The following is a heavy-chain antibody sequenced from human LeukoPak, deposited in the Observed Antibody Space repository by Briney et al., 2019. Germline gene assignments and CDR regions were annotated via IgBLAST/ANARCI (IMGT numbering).Heavy chain of an antibody. V-gene: IGHV3-30-3*01. D-gene: IGHD5-18*01. J-gene: IGHJ4*02. Sequence: AGSLRLSCAASGFTFSSYAMHWVRQAPGKGLEWVAVISYDGSNKYYADSVKGRFTISRDNSKNTLYLQMNSLRAEDTAVYYCARPHSSYGYESLDYWGQGTLVTVSS. CDR1: GFTFSSYA. CDR2: ISYDGSNK. CDR3: ARPHSSYGYESLDY.